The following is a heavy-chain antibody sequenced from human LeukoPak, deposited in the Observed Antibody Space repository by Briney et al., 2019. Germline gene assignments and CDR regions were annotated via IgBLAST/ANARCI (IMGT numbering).Heavy chain of an antibody. V-gene: IGHV3-21*01. J-gene: IGHJ4*02. Sequence: GGSLSLSCAASGFTFRTHGMSWVRQAPGKGLEWVASISSSSTYIHYADSVKGRFTISRDANSLYLQMNSLRAEDTAVYFCARERDCGTGCGTYYFVSWGQGTLVTVSS. CDR2: ISSSSTYI. CDR1: GFTFRTHG. D-gene: IGHD1-26*01. CDR3: ARERDCGTGCGTYYFVS.